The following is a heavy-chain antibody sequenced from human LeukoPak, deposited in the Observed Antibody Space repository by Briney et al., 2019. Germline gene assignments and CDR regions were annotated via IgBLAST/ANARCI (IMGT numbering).Heavy chain of an antibody. CDR3: ARDPGAAEIDLDY. J-gene: IGHJ4*02. CDR2: VNGNSGDT. D-gene: IGHD6-13*01. Sequence: ASVKVSCKASGYTFTDYWIHWVRQAPGQGLEWMGWVNGNSGDTKYAEKFQGRVTMTRDTSITTAYMELNRLTSDDTALYFCARDPGAAEIDLDYWGQGTLVTVSS. CDR1: GYTFTDYW. V-gene: IGHV1-2*02.